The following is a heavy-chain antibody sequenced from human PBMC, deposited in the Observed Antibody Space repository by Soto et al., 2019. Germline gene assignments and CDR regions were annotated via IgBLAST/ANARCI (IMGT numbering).Heavy chain of an antibody. CDR1: GYTFHNYA. CDR2: YNPSIVYG. V-gene: IGHV1-18*04. CDR3: ARTSTDPYGGDDP. J-gene: IGHJ5*02. D-gene: IGHD3-10*01. Sequence: QVQLLQSGAEVKEPGASVKVSCKASGYTFHNYAISWVRQAPGQGLEWMGWYNPSIVYGQSAKNFQGRASTTTDTSTNRAYMELKSLGSDDTGTYYCARTSTDPYGGDDPWGQGTLVTVSS.